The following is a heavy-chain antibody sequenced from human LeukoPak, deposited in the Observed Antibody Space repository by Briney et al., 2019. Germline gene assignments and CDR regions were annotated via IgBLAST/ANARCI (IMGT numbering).Heavy chain of an antibody. Sequence: SETLSLTCTVSGGSISSYYWSWIRQPPGKGLEWIGYIYYSGSTNYNPSLKSRVTISVDTSKNQFSLKLSSVTAADTAVYYCARHVLMTTVTRPYYYYHMDVWGKGTTVTVSS. CDR1: GGSISSYY. CDR2: IYYSGST. J-gene: IGHJ6*03. CDR3: ARHVLMTTVTRPYYYYHMDV. V-gene: IGHV4-59*08. D-gene: IGHD4-17*01.